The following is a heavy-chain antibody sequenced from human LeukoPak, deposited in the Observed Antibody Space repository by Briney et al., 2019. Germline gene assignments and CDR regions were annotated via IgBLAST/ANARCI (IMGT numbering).Heavy chain of an antibody. CDR3: ARVEFGDYFDY. J-gene: IGHJ4*02. V-gene: IGHV4-59*01. Sequence: PSETLSLTCTVSGGSISSYYWSWIRQPPGKGLDWIGYIYYSGSTNYNPSLKSRVTISVDTSKNQFSLKLSSVTAADTAVYYCARVEFGDYFDYWGQGTLVTVSS. CDR2: IYYSGST. D-gene: IGHD3-10*01. CDR1: GGSISSYY.